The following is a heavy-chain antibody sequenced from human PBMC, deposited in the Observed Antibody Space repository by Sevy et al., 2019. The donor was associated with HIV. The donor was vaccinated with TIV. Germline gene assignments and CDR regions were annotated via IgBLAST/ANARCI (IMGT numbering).Heavy chain of an antibody. Sequence: GGSLRLSCETSGFIFTDYWMSWVRQIPGKGLEWVATIKQDQSEKYYVDSVKGRFAISRDSAKKSVSLQMNGLRAEDTALYFCAREVGDFTWRPYYFDSWGQGTLVTVSS. J-gene: IGHJ4*02. CDR1: GFIFTDYW. D-gene: IGHD2-21*02. V-gene: IGHV3-7*01. CDR3: AREVGDFTWRPYYFDS. CDR2: IKQDQSEK.